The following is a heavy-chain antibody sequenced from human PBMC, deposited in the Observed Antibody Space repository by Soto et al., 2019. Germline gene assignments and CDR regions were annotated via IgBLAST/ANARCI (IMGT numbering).Heavy chain of an antibody. J-gene: IGHJ4*02. CDR3: ARSPRPRWYFDY. CDR1: GYTFTSYG. CDR2: ISAYNGNT. D-gene: IGHD2-15*01. V-gene: IGHV1-18*01. Sequence: ASVKVSCKASGYTFTSYGISWVRQAPGQGLEWMGWISAYNGNTNYAQKLQGRVTMTTDTSTSTAYMELRGLRSDDTAVYYCARSPRPRWYFDYWGQGTLVTVSS.